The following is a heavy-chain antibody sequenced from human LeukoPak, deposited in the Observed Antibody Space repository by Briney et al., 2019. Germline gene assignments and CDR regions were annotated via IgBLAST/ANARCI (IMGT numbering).Heavy chain of an antibody. Sequence: GASVKVSRKASGYTFTSYYMHWVRQAPGQGLEWMGIINPSGGSTSYAQKFQGRVTMTRDTSTSTVYMELSSLRSEDTAVYYCARGRIAAAGRDAFDIWGQGTMVTVSS. V-gene: IGHV1-46*03. D-gene: IGHD6-13*01. J-gene: IGHJ3*02. CDR2: INPSGGST. CDR1: GYTFTSYY. CDR3: ARGRIAAAGRDAFDI.